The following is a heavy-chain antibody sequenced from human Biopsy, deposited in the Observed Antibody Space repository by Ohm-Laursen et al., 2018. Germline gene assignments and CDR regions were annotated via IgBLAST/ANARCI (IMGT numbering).Heavy chain of an antibody. J-gene: IGHJ2*01. V-gene: IGHV4-61*03. CDR3: ARDRGYYSDRTVPGYFDL. CDR2: VYYTGST. Sequence: SETLSLTCTVSGGSISSNNYYWSWIRQPPGKGLEWIGYVYYTGSTDYNPSLQSRVTISVDTSKNHFSLRLRSVTPADTAIYYCARDRGYYSDRTVPGYFDLWGRGTLVTVSS. CDR1: GGSISSNNYY. D-gene: IGHD3-22*01.